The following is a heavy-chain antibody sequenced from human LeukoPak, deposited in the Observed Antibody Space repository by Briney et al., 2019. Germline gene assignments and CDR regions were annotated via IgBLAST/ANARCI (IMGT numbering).Heavy chain of an antibody. CDR2: ISAYNGNT. CDR3: AYYKRDGGYCSSTSCQGFSFDY. Sequence: GASVKLSCKASGYTFTSYGISWVRQAPGQGLEWMGWISAYNGNTNYAQKLQGRVTMTTDTSTSTAYMELRSLRSDDTAVYYCAYYKRDGGYCSSTSCQGFSFDYWGQGTLVTVSS. V-gene: IGHV1-18*01. D-gene: IGHD2-2*01. CDR1: GYTFTSYG. J-gene: IGHJ4*02.